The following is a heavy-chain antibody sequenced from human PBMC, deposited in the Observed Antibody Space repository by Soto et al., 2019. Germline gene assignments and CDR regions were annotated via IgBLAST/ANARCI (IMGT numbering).Heavy chain of an antibody. CDR2: IIPMLGTA. CDR1: GGTFSTYA. J-gene: IGHJ4*02. CDR3: ASGIQLWLRRINNGYSG. Sequence: QVQLVQSGAEVKKPEPSVKVSCKAPGGTFSTYAIRWVRQAPGQGLEWMGGIIPMLGTANYAQRFQDRVTMTADESTSTVYMELSSLRSEDTAVYFCASGIQLWLRRINNGYSGWGQGTLVTVSS. D-gene: IGHD5-18*01. V-gene: IGHV1-69*12.